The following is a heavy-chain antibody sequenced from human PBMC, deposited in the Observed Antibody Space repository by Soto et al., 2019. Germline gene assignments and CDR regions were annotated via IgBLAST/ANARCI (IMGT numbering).Heavy chain of an antibody. Sequence: QVQLQESGPGLVKPSETLSLTCTVSGGSISSNFWSWIRQPPRKGLECMGNIYYTGSTNYNASLKSRVTISVDTSKHQFSLKLSSVTAADTAVYYCARLQRTVTAYYYYYDMDVWGQGTTVTVSS. CDR1: GGSISSNF. D-gene: IGHD2-21*02. CDR3: ARLQRTVTAYYYYYDMDV. CDR2: IYYTGST. J-gene: IGHJ6*02. V-gene: IGHV4-59*01.